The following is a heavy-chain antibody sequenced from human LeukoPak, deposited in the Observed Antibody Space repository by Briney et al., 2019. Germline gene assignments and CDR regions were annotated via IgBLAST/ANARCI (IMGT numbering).Heavy chain of an antibody. CDR2: IKEDGSEK. V-gene: IGHV3-7*04. CDR3: ARVSYCGSTSCYDY. Sequence: GGSLRLSCAASGFTFSSYWMSWVRQAPGKGLEWVANIKEDGSEKYYVDSVKGRFTISRGNAKNSLYLQMNSLRAEDTALYYCARVSYCGSTSCYDYWGQGTLVTVSS. J-gene: IGHJ4*02. CDR1: GFTFSSYW. D-gene: IGHD2-2*01.